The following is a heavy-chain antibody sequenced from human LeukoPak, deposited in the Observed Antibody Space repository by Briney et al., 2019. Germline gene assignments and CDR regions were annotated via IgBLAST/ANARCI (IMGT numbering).Heavy chain of an antibody. D-gene: IGHD6-13*01. CDR1: GDSINAYY. J-gene: IGHJ5*02. Sequence: SETLTLTCTVSGDSINAYYWGWIRQPPGKGLEWIGYIYFSGTTKYNPSLESRVTISVDTSKNQFSLKLSSVTAADTAVYYCARRRAEGGSNGHYNWFDPWGQGILVTVSS. V-gene: IGHV4-59*08. CDR3: ARRRAEGGSNGHYNWFDP. CDR2: IYFSGTT.